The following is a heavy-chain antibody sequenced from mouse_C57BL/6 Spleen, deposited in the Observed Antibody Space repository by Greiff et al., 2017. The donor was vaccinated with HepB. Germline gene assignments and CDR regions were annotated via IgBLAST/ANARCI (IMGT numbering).Heavy chain of an antibody. V-gene: IGHV5-6*02. D-gene: IGHD2-1*01. J-gene: IGHJ2*01. CDR2: ISSGGSYT. CDR1: GFTFSSYG. CDR3: ARQGLLWQNVYYFDY. Sequence: DVKLVESGGDLVKPGGSLKLSCAASGFTFSSYGMSWVRQTPDKRLEWVATISSGGSYTYYPDSVKGRFTISRDNAKNTLYLQMSSLKSEDTAMYYCARQGLLWQNVYYFDYWGQGTTLTVSS.